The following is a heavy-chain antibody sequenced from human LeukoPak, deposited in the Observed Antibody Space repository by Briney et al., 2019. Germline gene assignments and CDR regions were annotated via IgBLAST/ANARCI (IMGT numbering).Heavy chain of an antibody. Sequence: SETLSLTCTVSGGSISRYWSWIRQPPGKGLEWIGFIYSSVISKYNPSLKSRVTISIDTSRSQFSLKVRSVTASDTAVYYCARLHDRENFDYWGQGTLVTVSS. D-gene: IGHD3-22*01. CDR3: ARLHDRENFDY. V-gene: IGHV4-4*09. CDR2: IYSSVIS. CDR1: GGSISRY. J-gene: IGHJ4*02.